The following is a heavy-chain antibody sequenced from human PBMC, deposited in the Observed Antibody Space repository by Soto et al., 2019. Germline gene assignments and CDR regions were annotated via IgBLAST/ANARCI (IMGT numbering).Heavy chain of an antibody. D-gene: IGHD6-13*01. CDR3: ARSPAGTARYYYYYGMDV. Sequence: GGSLRLSCAASGFTFSSYAMHWVRQAPGKGLEWVAVISYDGSNKYYADSVKGRFTISRDNSKNTLYLQMNSLRAEDTAVYYCARSPAGTARYYYYYGMDVWGQGTTVTVSS. J-gene: IGHJ6*02. CDR1: GFTFSSYA. V-gene: IGHV3-30-3*01. CDR2: ISYDGSNK.